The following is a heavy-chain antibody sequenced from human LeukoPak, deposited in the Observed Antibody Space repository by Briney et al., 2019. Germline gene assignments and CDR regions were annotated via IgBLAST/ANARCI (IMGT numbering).Heavy chain of an antibody. Sequence: ASVKVSCKASGYTFTGYYMHWVRQAPGQGLEWMGWISAYNGNTNYAQKLQGRVTMTTDTSTSTAYMELRSLRSDDTAVYYCARSGYCSGGSCYEYWGQGTLVTVSS. D-gene: IGHD2-15*01. CDR2: ISAYNGNT. J-gene: IGHJ4*02. CDR3: ARSGYCSGGSCYEY. V-gene: IGHV1-18*04. CDR1: GYTFTGYY.